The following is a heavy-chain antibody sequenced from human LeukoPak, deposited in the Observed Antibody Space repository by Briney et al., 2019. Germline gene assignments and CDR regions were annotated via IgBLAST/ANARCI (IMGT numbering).Heavy chain of an antibody. CDR1: GFTFDDYA. V-gene: IGHV3-9*01. Sequence: GGSLRLSCAASGFTFDDYAMHWVRQAPGKGLEWVSGISWNSGSIGYADSVKGRFTISRDNAENSLYLQMNSLRAEDTALYYCAKDPQYSSSWSFDYWGQGTLVTVSS. CDR2: ISWNSGSI. J-gene: IGHJ4*02. D-gene: IGHD6-13*01. CDR3: AKDPQYSSSWSFDY.